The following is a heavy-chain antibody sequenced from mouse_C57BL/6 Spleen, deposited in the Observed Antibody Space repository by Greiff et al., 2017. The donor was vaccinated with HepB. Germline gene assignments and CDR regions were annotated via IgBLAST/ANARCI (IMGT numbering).Heavy chain of an antibody. V-gene: IGHV1-55*01. Sequence: QVQLQQPGAELVKPGASVKMSCKASGYTFTSYWITWVKQRPGQGLEWIGDIYPGSGSTNYNEKFKSKATLTVDTSSSTAYMQLSSLTSEDYAVYYCANGTKSSFDCWGQGTTLTVSS. D-gene: IGHD1-1*01. CDR3: ANGTKSSFDC. CDR1: GYTFTSYW. CDR2: IYPGSGST. J-gene: IGHJ2*01.